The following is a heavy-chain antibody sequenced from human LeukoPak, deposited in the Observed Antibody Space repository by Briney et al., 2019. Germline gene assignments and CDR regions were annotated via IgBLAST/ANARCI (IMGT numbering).Heavy chain of an antibody. CDR2: ISWNSGSI. CDR3: AKITSDFDY. V-gene: IGHV3-9*01. Sequence: GGSLRLSCAASGFTFDDYAMHWVRQAPGKGLEWVSGISWNSGSIGYADSVKGRFTISRDNAKNSLYLQMNSLRAEDTALYYCAKITSDFDYWGQGTLVTASS. J-gene: IGHJ4*02. CDR1: GFTFDDYA. D-gene: IGHD6-6*01.